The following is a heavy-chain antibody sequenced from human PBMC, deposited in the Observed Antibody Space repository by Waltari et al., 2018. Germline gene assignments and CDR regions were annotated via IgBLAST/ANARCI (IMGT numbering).Heavy chain of an antibody. V-gene: IGHV3-7*01. CDR1: GITCSSFW. CDR3: ATSGWYCFDY. Sequence: EGQLVESGGGLVQPGGSLGLSCRASGITCSSFWMNWVRQNPGKGLEWVAGIKQDGSEKYYADSVKGRFTISRDNAKNSLYLQMNSLRAEDTAVYYCATSGWYCFDYWGQGTLVTVSS. CDR2: IKQDGSEK. D-gene: IGHD6-19*01. J-gene: IGHJ4*02.